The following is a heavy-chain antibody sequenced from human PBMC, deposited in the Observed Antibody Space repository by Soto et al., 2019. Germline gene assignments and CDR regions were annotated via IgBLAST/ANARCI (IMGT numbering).Heavy chain of an antibody. CDR1: GGSISSSGYY. CDR3: ARDKLEYYGSGSYIWGWFDP. V-gene: IGHV4-31*03. J-gene: IGHJ5*02. CDR2: IYYSGST. Sequence: SETLSLTCTVSGGSISSSGYYWSWIRQHPGKGLEWIGYIYYSGSTYYNPSLKSRVTISVDTSKNQFSLKLSSVTAADTAVYYCARDKLEYYGSGSYIWGWFDPWGQGTLATVSS. D-gene: IGHD3-10*01.